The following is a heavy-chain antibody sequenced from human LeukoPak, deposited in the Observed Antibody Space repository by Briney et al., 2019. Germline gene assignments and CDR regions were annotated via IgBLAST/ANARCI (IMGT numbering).Heavy chain of an antibody. CDR2: ISGYNDNA. J-gene: IGHJ4*02. Sequence: GASVKVSCKASGYLFTNYGISWVRQAPGQGLEWVGRISGYNDNAHYAQKLQGRVTMTRETSTSTVYMELRSLSSDDTAIYYCARDGNDVMDYWGQGTQVTVSS. D-gene: IGHD1-1*01. CDR1: GYLFTNYG. V-gene: IGHV1-18*01. CDR3: ARDGNDVMDY.